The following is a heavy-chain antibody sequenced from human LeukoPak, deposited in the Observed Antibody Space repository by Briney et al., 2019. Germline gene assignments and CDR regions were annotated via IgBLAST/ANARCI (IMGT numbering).Heavy chain of an antibody. CDR2: INSDGSST. CDR3: ARLGSWYRGDDY. D-gene: IGHD6-13*01. V-gene: IGHV3-74*01. CDR1: GFTFSSYW. Sequence: GGSLRLSCAASGFTFSSYWMHWVRQAPGKGLVWVSRINSDGSSTSYADSVKGRFTISRDNAKNTLYLQMNSLRAEDTAVYYCARLGSWYRGDDYWGQGTLVTVSS. J-gene: IGHJ4*02.